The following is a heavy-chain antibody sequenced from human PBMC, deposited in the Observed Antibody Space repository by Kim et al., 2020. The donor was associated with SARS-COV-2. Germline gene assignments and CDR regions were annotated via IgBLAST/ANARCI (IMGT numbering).Heavy chain of an antibody. D-gene: IGHD2-2*01. J-gene: IGHJ5*02. Sequence: SETLSLTCTVSGGSISSTTFYWGWLRQPPGKGLEWIGSISYSGSTYSNPSLKSRVTLSLDTSQSQFSLRLSSLTAADTAVYYWAAEDCSSTSCYPPLNWFDPWGQGTLVTVSA. CDR3: AAEDCSSTSCYPPLNWFDP. CDR2: ISYSGST. CDR1: GGSISSTTFY. V-gene: IGHV4-39*01.